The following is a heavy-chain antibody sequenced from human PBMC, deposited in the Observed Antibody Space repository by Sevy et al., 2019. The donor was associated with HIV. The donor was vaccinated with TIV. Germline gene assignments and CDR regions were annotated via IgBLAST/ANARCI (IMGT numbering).Heavy chain of an antibody. Sequence: SETLSLTCTVSGGSISSGDYYWSWIRQPPGKGLEWIGYIYYSGSTYYNPSLKSRVTISVDTSKNQFSLMLSSVTAADTAVYYCAREGRWELTTYFDYWGQGTLVTVSS. D-gene: IGHD1-26*01. CDR3: AREGRWELTTYFDY. J-gene: IGHJ4*02. V-gene: IGHV4-30-4*01. CDR2: IYYSGST. CDR1: GGSISSGDYY.